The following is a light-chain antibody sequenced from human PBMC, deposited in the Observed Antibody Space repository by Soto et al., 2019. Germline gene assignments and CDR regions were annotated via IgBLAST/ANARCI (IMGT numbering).Light chain of an antibody. V-gene: IGLV7-43*01. CDR1: TGAVTSDYS. CDR2: GTS. CDR3: LLYYGGAHV. J-gene: IGLJ1*01. Sequence: QAVVTQEPSLTVSPGGTVTLTCASSTGAVTSDYSPNWFQQKPGPAPRPLIYGTSNKHSWTPARFSGSLLGGKAALTLSGVQPEDEAEYYCLLYYGGAHVFGTGTKLTVL.